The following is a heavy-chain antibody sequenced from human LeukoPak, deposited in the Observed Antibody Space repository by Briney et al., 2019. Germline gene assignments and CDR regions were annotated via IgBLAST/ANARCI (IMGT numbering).Heavy chain of an antibody. CDR1: GGSVSIGSYY. D-gene: IGHD1-26*01. CDR3: ARQEGATTVDY. J-gene: IGHJ4*02. Sequence: SQTLSLTCSVSGGSVSIGSYYWSWIRQSAGKGLEWIGRIYVSGTTDYNPSLESRVTIFKDMSKNQLFLRLSSVTAADTAVYYSARQEGATTVDYWGQGTLVTVSS. CDR2: IYVSGTT. V-gene: IGHV4-61*02.